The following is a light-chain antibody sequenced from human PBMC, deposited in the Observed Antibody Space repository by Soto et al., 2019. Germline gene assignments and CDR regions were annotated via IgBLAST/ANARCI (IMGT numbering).Light chain of an antibody. CDR1: QSVTTF. V-gene: IGKV3-11*01. CDR3: QQRTNWPLT. J-gene: IGKJ4*01. Sequence: EIVLTQSPVTLSLSPGERATLSCRASQSVTTFLAWYQQKPGQAPRLLLYDASTRATGIPARFSGSGSGTDFTLTISSLEPEDFAVYYCQQRTNWPLTFGGGTKVEIK. CDR2: DAS.